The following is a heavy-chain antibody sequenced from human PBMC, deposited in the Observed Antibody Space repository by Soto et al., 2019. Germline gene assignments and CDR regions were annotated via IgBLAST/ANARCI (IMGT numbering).Heavy chain of an antibody. D-gene: IGHD3-10*01. J-gene: IGHJ4*02. V-gene: IGHV1-3*01. CDR1: GYTFTSYA. Sequence: GASVKVSCKASGYTFTSYAMHWVRQAPEQRLEWMGWINAGNGNTKYSQKFQGRVTITRDTSASTAYMELSSLRSEDTAVYYCARDFSWFGELIASDYWGQGTLVTVSS. CDR2: INAGNGNT. CDR3: ARDFSWFGELIASDY.